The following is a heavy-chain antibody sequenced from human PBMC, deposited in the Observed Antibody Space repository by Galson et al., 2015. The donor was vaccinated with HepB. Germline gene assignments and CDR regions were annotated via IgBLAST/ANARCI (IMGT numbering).Heavy chain of an antibody. CDR2: IWYDGSNK. V-gene: IGHV3-33*01. Sequence: SLRLSCAASGFTFSSYGMHWVRQAPGKGLEWVAVIWYDGSNKYYADSVKGRFTISRDNSKNTLYLQMNSLRAEDAAVYYCARDLEANYGDPPYWGQGTLVTASS. CDR1: GFTFSSYG. J-gene: IGHJ4*02. CDR3: ARDLEANYGDPPY. D-gene: IGHD4-17*01.